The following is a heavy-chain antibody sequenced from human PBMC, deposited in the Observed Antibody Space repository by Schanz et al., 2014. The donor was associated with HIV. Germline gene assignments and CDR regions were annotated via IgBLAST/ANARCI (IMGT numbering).Heavy chain of an antibody. V-gene: IGHV3-30*18. CDR1: GLTFSSYG. Sequence: VQLVESGGGLVPPGGSLRLSCAASGLTFSSYGMHWVRQAPGKGLEWVAVISYDGSNKYYTDSVKGRFTISRDNSKNTLYLQMNSLRAEDTAMYYCAKEAWYSSSLYYFDYWGQGTLVTVSS. J-gene: IGHJ4*02. CDR2: ISYDGSNK. D-gene: IGHD6-13*01. CDR3: AKEAWYSSSLYYFDY.